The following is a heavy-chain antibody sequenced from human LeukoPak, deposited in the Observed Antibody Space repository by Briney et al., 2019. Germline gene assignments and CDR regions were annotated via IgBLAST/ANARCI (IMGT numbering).Heavy chain of an antibody. CDR3: ARDSIGVPYYGSGSFMFDY. CDR2: ISSSSSYI. CDR1: GFTFSSYS. D-gene: IGHD3-10*01. V-gene: IGHV3-21*01. Sequence: GGSLRLSCAASGFTFSSYSMNWVRQAPGKGLEWVSSISSSSSYIYYADSVKGRFTISRDNAKNSLYLQMNSLRAEDTAVYYCARDSIGVPYYGSGSFMFDYWGQGTLVTVSS. J-gene: IGHJ4*02.